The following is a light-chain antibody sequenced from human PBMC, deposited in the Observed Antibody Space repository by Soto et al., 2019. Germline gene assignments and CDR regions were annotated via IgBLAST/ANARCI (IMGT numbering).Light chain of an antibody. CDR1: QSVSSSY. CDR2: GAS. Sequence: EIVLTQSPGTLSLSPGERATLSCRASQSVSSSYLAWYQQKPGQPPRLLIYGASSRATGIPDRFSGSGSGTDFTLTISRLEPEDFAVYYCQQYGHSPRTFGQGTKVDIK. CDR3: QQYGHSPRT. V-gene: IGKV3-20*01. J-gene: IGKJ1*01.